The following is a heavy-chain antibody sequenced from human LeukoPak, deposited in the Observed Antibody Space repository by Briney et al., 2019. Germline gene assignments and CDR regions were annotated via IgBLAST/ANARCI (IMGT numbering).Heavy chain of an antibody. V-gene: IGHV4-4*07. D-gene: IGHD1-1*01. J-gene: IGHJ3*02. CDR2: IYTSGST. CDR3: AREPNNWNGNDAFDI. Sequence: SETLSLTCTVSGGSISSYYWSWIRQPAGKGLEWIGRIYTSGSTNYNPSLKSRVTMSVDTSKNQFSLKLSSVTAADTAVYYCAREPNNWNGNDAFDIWGQGTMVTVSS. CDR1: GGSISSYY.